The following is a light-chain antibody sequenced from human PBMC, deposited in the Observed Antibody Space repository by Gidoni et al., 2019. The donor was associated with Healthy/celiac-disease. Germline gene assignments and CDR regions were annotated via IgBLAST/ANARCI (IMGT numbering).Light chain of an antibody. Sequence: EIVLTQSPAILSLSPGERATLSCRASQSVISYLAWYQQKPGQAPRLLIYDASNRATGIPARFSGSGSGTDFTLTISSLEPEDFAVYYCQQRSNWPPWTFGQGTKVEIK. CDR2: DAS. CDR1: QSVISY. V-gene: IGKV3-11*01. J-gene: IGKJ1*01. CDR3: QQRSNWPPWT.